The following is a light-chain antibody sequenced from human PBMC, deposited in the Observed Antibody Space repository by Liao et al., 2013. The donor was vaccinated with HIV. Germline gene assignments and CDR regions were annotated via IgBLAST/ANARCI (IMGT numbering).Light chain of an antibody. CDR2: QDR. V-gene: IGLV3-1*01. Sequence: SYELTQPPSVSVSPGQTASITCSGDELGDKYACWYQQKPGQSPVLVIYQDRKRPSGMPERFSGSNSGNTATLTISGTQAMDEADYYCQAWDSSTGVFGGGTKLTVL. CDR1: ELGDKY. CDR3: QAWDSSTGV. J-gene: IGLJ3*02.